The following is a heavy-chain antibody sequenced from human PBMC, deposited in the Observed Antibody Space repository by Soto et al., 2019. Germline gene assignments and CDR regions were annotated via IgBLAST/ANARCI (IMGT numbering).Heavy chain of an antibody. CDR1: GGSISSVGYY. V-gene: IGHV4-31*03. J-gene: IGHJ5*02. Sequence: QVQLQESGPGLVKPSQTLSLTCTVSGGSISSVGYYWNWIRQHPGKDLEWVGYISYSGITHHNPSLKSGLFISVETSKKQLSLKLSSVTAADTAVYYCASEVGDLGTMFDPWGQGTLVTVSS. D-gene: IGHD1-26*01. CDR3: ASEVGDLGTMFDP. CDR2: ISYSGIT.